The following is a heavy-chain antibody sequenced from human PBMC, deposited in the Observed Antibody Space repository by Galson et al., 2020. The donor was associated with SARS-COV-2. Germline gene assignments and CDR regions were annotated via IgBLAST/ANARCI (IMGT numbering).Heavy chain of an antibody. D-gene: IGHD3-22*01. CDR1: GGTFSSYA. Sequence: SVKVSCKASGGTFSSYAISWVRQAPGQGLEWMGGIIPIFGTANYAQKFQGRVTITADESTSTAYMELSSLRSEDTAVYYCARLWYYYDSSGSRSDKYFDLWGRGTLVTVSS. CDR2: IIPIFGTA. V-gene: IGHV1-69*13. CDR3: ARLWYYYDSSGSRSDKYFDL. J-gene: IGHJ2*01.